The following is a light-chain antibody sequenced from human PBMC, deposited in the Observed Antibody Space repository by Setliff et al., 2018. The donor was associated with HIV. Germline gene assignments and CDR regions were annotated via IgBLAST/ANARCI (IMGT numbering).Light chain of an antibody. CDR3: SSYTSSTPLYV. J-gene: IGLJ1*01. CDR1: SSDVGTYNF. Sequence: SALTQPASVSGSPGQSITISCTGISSDVGTYNFVSWYQQHPGKAPKLMIYDVSNRPSGVSNRFSGSKSGNTASLTISGLQAEDEADYYCSSYTSSTPLYVFGTGTKVTVL. V-gene: IGLV2-14*03. CDR2: DVS.